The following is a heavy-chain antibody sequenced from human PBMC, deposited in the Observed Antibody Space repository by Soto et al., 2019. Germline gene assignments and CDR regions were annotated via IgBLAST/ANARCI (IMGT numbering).Heavy chain of an antibody. J-gene: IGHJ3*02. Sequence: LRLSCAASGFTFRSYSMNWVRQAPGKGLEWVSSISSSSSYIYYADSVKGRFTISRDNAKNSLYLQMNSLRAEDTAVYYCARDKLDTTGTTSDAFDIWGQGTMVTVSS. CDR1: GFTFRSYS. D-gene: IGHD1-1*01. CDR3: ARDKLDTTGTTSDAFDI. V-gene: IGHV3-21*01. CDR2: ISSSSSYI.